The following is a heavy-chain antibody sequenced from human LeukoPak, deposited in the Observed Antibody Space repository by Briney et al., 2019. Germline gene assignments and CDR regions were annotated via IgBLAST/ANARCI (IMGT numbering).Heavy chain of an antibody. V-gene: IGHV3-21*01. CDR3: ARDGYYDSSGYVDY. J-gene: IGHJ4*02. CDR1: GFTFSSCT. Sequence: GGSLRLSCAASGFTFSSCTTNWVRQAPGKGLEWVSSISSSSSYIYYTDSVKGRFTISRDNAKNSLYLQMNSLRAEDTAVYYCARDGYYDSSGYVDYWGQGTLVTVSS. D-gene: IGHD3-22*01. CDR2: ISSSSSYI.